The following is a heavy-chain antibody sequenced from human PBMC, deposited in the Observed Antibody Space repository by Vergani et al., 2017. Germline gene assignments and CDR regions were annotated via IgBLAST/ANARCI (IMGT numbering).Heavy chain of an antibody. V-gene: IGHV3-23*01. J-gene: IGHJ4*02. CDR3: AKDRPIWEEWLLFGDY. Sequence: EVQLLESGGGLVQPGGSLRLSCGASGFTFSSYAMSWVRQAPGKGLEWVSAISGSGGSTYYADSVKGRFTISRDNSKNTLYLQMNSLRAEDTAVYYCAKDRPIWEEWLLFGDYWGQGTLVTVSS. CDR2: ISGSGGST. D-gene: IGHD3-3*01. CDR1: GFTFSSYA.